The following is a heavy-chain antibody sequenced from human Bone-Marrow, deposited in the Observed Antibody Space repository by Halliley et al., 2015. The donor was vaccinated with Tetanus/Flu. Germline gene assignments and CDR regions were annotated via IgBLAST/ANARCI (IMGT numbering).Heavy chain of an antibody. D-gene: IGHD6-25*01. CDR2: IAGDDGRT. Sequence: IAGDDGRTFHADSVKGRFTISRDNSKNTLYLQMNSLRTEDTALYYCAKEIRLTAAGFYYYTMGVWGQGTTVTVSS. V-gene: IGHV3-43*02. J-gene: IGHJ6*02. CDR3: AKEIRLTAAGFYYYTMGV.